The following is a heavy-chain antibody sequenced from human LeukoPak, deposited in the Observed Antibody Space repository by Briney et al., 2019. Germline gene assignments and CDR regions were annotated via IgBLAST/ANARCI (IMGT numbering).Heavy chain of an antibody. D-gene: IGHD3-16*01. CDR2: ISSSSSYI. CDR1: GFTFSSYS. J-gene: IGHJ4*02. CDR3: ARDYTGDFDY. V-gene: IGHV3-21*01. Sequence: GGSLRLSCAASGFTFSSYSMNWVRQAPGKGLEWVSSISSSSSYIYYADSVKGRFTISRDNSKNTLYLQMNSLRAEDTAVYYCARDYTGDFDYWGQGTLVTVSS.